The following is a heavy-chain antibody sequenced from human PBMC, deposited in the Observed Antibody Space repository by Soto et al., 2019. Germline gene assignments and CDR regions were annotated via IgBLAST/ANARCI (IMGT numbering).Heavy chain of an antibody. V-gene: IGHV1-24*01. CDR2: FDPEDGET. J-gene: IGHJ3*02. D-gene: IGHD6-19*01. Sequence: VKVSCKVSGYTLTELSMHWVRQAPGKGLEWMGGFDPEDGETIYAQKFQGRVTMTEDTSTDTAYMELSSLRSEDTAVYYCAHTLYSSGWYKVNAFDIWGQGTMVTVSS. CDR3: AHTLYSSGWYKVNAFDI. CDR1: GYTLTELS.